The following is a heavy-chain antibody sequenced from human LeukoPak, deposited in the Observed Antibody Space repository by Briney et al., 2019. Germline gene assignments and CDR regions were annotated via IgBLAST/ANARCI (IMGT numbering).Heavy chain of an antibody. CDR1: GFTLSVYS. Sequence: GGSLRLSCAQSGFTLSVYSMTWIRQAPGKGLEWVSYMSRSGSSMYYADSVKGRFTISRDNAKNSVYLQMNSLGAEDTAVYYCARGLIETGTTFDYWGQGTLVTV. CDR3: ARGLIETGTTFDY. CDR2: MSRSGSSM. V-gene: IGHV3-11*04. D-gene: IGHD1-7*01. J-gene: IGHJ4*02.